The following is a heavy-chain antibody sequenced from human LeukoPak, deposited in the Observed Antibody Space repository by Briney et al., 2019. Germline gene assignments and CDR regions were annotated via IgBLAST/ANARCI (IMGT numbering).Heavy chain of an antibody. CDR2: IYHSGST. D-gene: IGHD6-13*01. V-gene: IGHV4-38-2*01. Sequence: PSETLSLTCAVSGYSISSGYYWGWIRQPPGKGLEWIGSIYHSGSTYYNPSLKSRVTISVDTSKNQFSLKLSSVTAADTAVYYCASTPGVAAAGTLWWFDPWGQGTLVTVSS. CDR1: GYSISSGYY. CDR3: ASTPGVAAAGTLWWFDP. J-gene: IGHJ5*02.